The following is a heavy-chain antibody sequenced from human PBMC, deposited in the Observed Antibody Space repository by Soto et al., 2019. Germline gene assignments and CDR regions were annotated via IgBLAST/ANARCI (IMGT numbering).Heavy chain of an antibody. CDR1: GYSFTSYW. V-gene: IGHV5-51*01. CDR2: IYPGDSDT. J-gene: IGHJ5*02. D-gene: IGHD6-13*01. Sequence: GESLKISCKGSGYSFTSYWIGWVRQMPGKGLEWMGIIYPGDSDTRYSPSFQGQVTISADKSISTAYLQWSSLKASDTAMYYCARHTPVAAAGTVAWWFDPWGQGTLVTVSS. CDR3: ARHTPVAAAGTVAWWFDP.